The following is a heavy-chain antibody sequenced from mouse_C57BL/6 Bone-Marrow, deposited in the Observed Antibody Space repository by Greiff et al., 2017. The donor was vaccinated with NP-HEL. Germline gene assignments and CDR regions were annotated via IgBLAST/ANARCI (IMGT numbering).Heavy chain of an antibody. V-gene: IGHV5-6*01. J-gene: IGHJ4*01. CDR2: ISSGGSYT. CDR1: GFTFSSYG. Sequence: EVQRVESGGDLVKPGGSLKLSCAASGFTFSSYGMSWVRQTPDKRLEWVATISSGGSYTYYPDSVKGRFTISRDNAKNTLYLQMSSLKSEDTAMYYCARHFITTVVWDYWGQGTSVTVSS. D-gene: IGHD1-1*01. CDR3: ARHFITTVVWDY.